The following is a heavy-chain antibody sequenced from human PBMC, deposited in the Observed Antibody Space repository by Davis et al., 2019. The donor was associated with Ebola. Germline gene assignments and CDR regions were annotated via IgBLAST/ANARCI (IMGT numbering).Heavy chain of an antibody. CDR1: GFNFDDYA. J-gene: IGHJ6*02. V-gene: IGHV3-9*01. Sequence: PGGSLRLSCAGSGFNFDDYAMHWVRQGPGKGLEWVAGITWNSGTIAYTDSVKGRFTISRDNAKNSLYLQMNSLRLDDTALYYCARGSRNMDVWGQGTTVTVSS. CDR2: ITWNSGTI. CDR3: ARGSRNMDV.